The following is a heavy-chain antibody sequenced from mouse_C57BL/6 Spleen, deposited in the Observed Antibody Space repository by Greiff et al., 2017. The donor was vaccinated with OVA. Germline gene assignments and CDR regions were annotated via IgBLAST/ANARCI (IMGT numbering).Heavy chain of an antibody. D-gene: IGHD2-4*01. CDR1: GYTFTRYW. V-gene: IGHV1-50*01. Sequence: QVQLKQPGTELVKPGASVKLSCKASGYTFTRYWMQWVKQRPGQGLAWIGEIDPSDSYTNYNQKFKGKATLTVDTSSSTAYMQLSSLTSEDSAVYYCARGKGLRAYWGQGTLVTVSA. J-gene: IGHJ3*01. CDR3: ARGKGLRAY. CDR2: IDPSDSYT.